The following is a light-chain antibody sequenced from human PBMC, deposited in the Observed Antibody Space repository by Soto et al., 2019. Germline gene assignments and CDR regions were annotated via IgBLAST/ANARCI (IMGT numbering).Light chain of an antibody. J-gene: IGLJ1*01. CDR1: SSDVGGYNY. CDR3: SSYTSISTYV. CDR2: EVS. V-gene: IGLV2-14*01. Sequence: QSALTQPASVSGSPVQSITISCTGTSSDVGGYNYVSWYQQHPGKAPKLMISEVSNRPSGVSNRFSGSKSANTASLTISGLQAEDEADYYCSSYTSISTYVFGTGTKLTVL.